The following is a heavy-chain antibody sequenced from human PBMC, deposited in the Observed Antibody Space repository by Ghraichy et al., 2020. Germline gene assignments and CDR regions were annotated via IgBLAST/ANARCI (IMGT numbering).Heavy chain of an antibody. CDR1: GGSISSYY. J-gene: IGHJ3*02. D-gene: IGHD2-2*01. CDR3: ASRSTNAFDI. Sequence: GSLRLSCTVSGGSISSYYWSWIRQPPGKGLEWIGYISYRGSTNSNPSLKSRVTISVDTSKNQFSLKLSSVTAADTAVYYCASRSTNAFDIWGQGTMVTVSS. CDR2: ISYRGST. V-gene: IGHV4-59*01.